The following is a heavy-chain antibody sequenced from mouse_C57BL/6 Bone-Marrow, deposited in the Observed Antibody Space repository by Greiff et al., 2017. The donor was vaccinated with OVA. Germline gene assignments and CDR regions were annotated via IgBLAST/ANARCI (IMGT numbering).Heavy chain of an antibody. CDR3: ARPNYYGSSLFAY. CDR1: GYTFTDYN. Sequence: EVQLVESGPELVKPGASVKIPCKASGYTFTDYNMDWVKQSHGKSLEWIGDINPNNGGTIYNQKFKGKATLTVDKSSSTAYMELRSLTSEDTAVYYCARPNYYGSSLFAYWGQGTLVTVSA. V-gene: IGHV1-18*01. J-gene: IGHJ3*01. D-gene: IGHD1-1*01. CDR2: INPNNGGT.